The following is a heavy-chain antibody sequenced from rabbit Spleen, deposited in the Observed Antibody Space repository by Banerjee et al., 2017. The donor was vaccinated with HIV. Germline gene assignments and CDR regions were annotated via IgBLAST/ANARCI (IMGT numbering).Heavy chain of an antibody. D-gene: IGHD1-1*01. V-gene: IGHV1S45*01. CDR1: GFSFSNKAV. CDR3: ARNYVNVFDP. Sequence: QEQLVESGGGLVKPEGSLKLSCTASGFSFSNKAVMCWVRQAPGKGLEWIACINAVTGKAVYASWAKGRYTFSKTSSTTVTLQVTSLTAADTATYFCARNYVNVFDPWGPGTLVTVS. J-gene: IGHJ2*01. CDR2: INAVTGKA.